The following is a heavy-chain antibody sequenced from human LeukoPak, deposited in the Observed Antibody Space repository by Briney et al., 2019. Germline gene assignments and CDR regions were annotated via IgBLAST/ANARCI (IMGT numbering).Heavy chain of an antibody. CDR2: IIPIFGTA. CDR1: GGTFSSYA. V-gene: IGHV1-69*01. J-gene: IGHJ5*02. Sequence: GSPVKVSCKASGGTFSSYAISWVRQAPGQGLEWMGGIIPIFGTANYAQKFQGRVTITADESTSTAYMELSSLRSEDTAVYYCARDYGGFPLRRSYDPVNWFDPWGQGTLVTVSS. D-gene: IGHD3-3*01. CDR3: ARDYGGFPLRRSYDPVNWFDP.